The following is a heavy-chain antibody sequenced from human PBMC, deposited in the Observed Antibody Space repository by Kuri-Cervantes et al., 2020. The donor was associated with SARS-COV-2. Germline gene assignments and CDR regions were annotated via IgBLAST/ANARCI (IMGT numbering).Heavy chain of an antibody. CDR2: ISAYNGNT. V-gene: IGHV1-18*01. Sequence: AAVKVSCKASGYTFTSYGISWVRQAPGQGLEWMGWISAYNGNTNYAQKLQGRVTMTTDTSTSTAYMELRSLRSDDTAVYYCARASTTGTTVDYWGQGTLVTVSS. CDR1: GYTFTSYG. J-gene: IGHJ4*02. D-gene: IGHD1-1*01. CDR3: ARASTTGTTVDY.